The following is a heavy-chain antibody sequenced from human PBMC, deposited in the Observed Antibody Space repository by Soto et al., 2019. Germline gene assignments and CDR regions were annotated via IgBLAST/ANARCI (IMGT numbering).Heavy chain of an antibody. V-gene: IGHV5-10-1*01. J-gene: IGHJ3*02. CDR2: IDPSDSYT. CDR3: ARYSSGYLNAFDI. D-gene: IGHD3-22*01. Sequence: GESLKISCKGSGYSFTSYWIGWVRQMPGKGLEWMGRIDPSDSYTNYSPSFQGHVTISADKSISTAYLQWSSLKASDTAMYYCARYSSGYLNAFDIWGQGTMVTVSS. CDR1: GYSFTSYW.